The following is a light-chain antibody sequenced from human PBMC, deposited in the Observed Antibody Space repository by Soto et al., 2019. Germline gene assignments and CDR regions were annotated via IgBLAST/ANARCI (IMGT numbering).Light chain of an antibody. CDR1: QSVSSSY. CDR3: QQYGRSPFT. CDR2: GAS. Sequence: EIVLTQSPGTLSLSPGERATLSCRASQSVSSSYLAWYQQKPGRAPRLLIYGASSRATGIPGRFSGSGSGTDFTLTISRLEPEDFAVYYCQQYGRSPFTFGPGTKVDIK. J-gene: IGKJ3*01. V-gene: IGKV3-20*01.